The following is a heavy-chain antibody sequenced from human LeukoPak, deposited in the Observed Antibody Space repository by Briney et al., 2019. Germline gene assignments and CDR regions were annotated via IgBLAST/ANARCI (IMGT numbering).Heavy chain of an antibody. V-gene: IGHV4-34*01. D-gene: IGHD3-10*01. Sequence: NPSETLSLTCAVNAGSFTGYYWSWIRQPPGKGLEWIGEIDHTGSISYNPSLRSRVTISVDTFKNQFSLKLRSVTAADRAIYYCARGGYGAGSHYRYWGQGTLVTVSS. CDR1: AGSFTGYY. J-gene: IGHJ4*02. CDR2: IDHTGSI. CDR3: ARGGYGAGSHYRY.